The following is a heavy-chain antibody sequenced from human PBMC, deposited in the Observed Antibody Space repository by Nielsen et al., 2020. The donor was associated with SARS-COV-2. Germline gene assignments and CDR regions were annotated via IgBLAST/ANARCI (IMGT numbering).Heavy chain of an antibody. CDR3: ANGLSS. Sequence: GESLKISCVASGFTFSGSAMHWVRQASGKGLEWLGRIRSYANEYATAYAASVKGRFTISRDDSRDTAYLQMNSLKTEDTAVYYCANGLSSWGQGTMVTVSS. D-gene: IGHD3-16*02. CDR1: GFTFSGSA. V-gene: IGHV3-73*01. J-gene: IGHJ3*01. CDR2: IRSYANEYAT.